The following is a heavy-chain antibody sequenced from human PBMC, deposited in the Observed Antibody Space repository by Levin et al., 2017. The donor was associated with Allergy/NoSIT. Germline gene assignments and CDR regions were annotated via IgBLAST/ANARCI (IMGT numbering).Heavy chain of an antibody. CDR3: ATVLYRSSTSRYLGPQSRSMVREVGYFDY. J-gene: IGHJ4*02. Sequence: PVASVKVSCKVSGYTLTELSMHWVRQAPGKGLEWMGGFDPEDGETIYAQKFQGRVTMTEDTSTDTAYMELSSLRSEDTAVYYCATVLYRSSTSRYLGPQSRSMVREVGYFDYWGQGTLVTVSS. V-gene: IGHV1-24*01. CDR2: FDPEDGET. D-gene: IGHD2-2*01. CDR1: GYTLTELS.